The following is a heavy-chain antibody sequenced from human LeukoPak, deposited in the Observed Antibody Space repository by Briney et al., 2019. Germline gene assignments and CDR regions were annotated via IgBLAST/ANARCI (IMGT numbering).Heavy chain of an antibody. CDR1: GFTFSSYG. Sequence: GGSLRLSCAASGFTFSSYGMHWVRQAPGKGLEWVAVIWYDESNKYYADSVKGRFTISRDNSKNTLYLQMNSLRAEDTAVYYCARDPGNSSGYYFDYWGQGTLVTVSS. J-gene: IGHJ4*02. V-gene: IGHV3-33*01. D-gene: IGHD3-22*01. CDR2: IWYDESNK. CDR3: ARDPGNSSGYYFDY.